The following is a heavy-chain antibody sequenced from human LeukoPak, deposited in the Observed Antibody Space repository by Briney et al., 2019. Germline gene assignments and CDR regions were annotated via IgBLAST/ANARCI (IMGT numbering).Heavy chain of an antibody. CDR2: IYTTGTT. CDR1: GDSITSYY. V-gene: IGHV4-4*07. J-gene: IGHJ5*02. Sequence: SETLSLTCTVSGDSITSYYWSWIRQSAEKGLEWIGRIYTTGTTNYNPSLKGRVTVSVDTSKNQFSLNLSSVTAADTAVYYCARRQAVNNVITAANWFDPWGQGTLVTVSS. CDR3: ARRQAVNNVITAANWFDP. D-gene: IGHD6-13*01.